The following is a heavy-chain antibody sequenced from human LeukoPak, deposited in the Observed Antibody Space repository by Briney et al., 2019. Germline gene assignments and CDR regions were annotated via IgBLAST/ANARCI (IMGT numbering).Heavy chain of an antibody. CDR2: ISYDGSNK. Sequence: GRSLRLSCAASGFTFSSYAMHWVRQAPGKGLEWVAVISYDGSNKYYADSVKGRFTISRDNSKNTLYLQMNSLRAEDTAVYYCARSGKVYYDILTGYADFDYWGQGTLVTVSS. CDR1: GFTFSSYA. D-gene: IGHD3-9*01. V-gene: IGHV3-30-3*01. CDR3: ARSGKVYYDILTGYADFDY. J-gene: IGHJ4*02.